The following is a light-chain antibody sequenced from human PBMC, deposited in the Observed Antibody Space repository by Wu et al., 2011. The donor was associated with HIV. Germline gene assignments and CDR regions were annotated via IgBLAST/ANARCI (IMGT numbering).Light chain of an antibody. CDR1: QSVSSSY. V-gene: IGKV3-20*01. Sequence: SPGTLSLSPGERATLSCRASQSVSSSYLAWYQQKPGQAPRLLIYGASSRATGIPDRFSGSGSGTDFTLTISRLEPEDFAVYYCQQYGSSPDVTFGQGTKGGNQT. J-gene: IGKJ1*01. CDR2: GAS. CDR3: QQYGSSPDVT.